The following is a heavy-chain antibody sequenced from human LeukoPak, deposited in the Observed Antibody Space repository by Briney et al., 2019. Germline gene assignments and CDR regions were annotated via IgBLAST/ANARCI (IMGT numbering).Heavy chain of an antibody. CDR1: GYTFTGYN. V-gene: IGHV1-2*02. D-gene: IGHD2-15*01. J-gene: IGHJ4*02. CDR2: INPNNGAT. CDR3: AAPGGSLDY. Sequence: ASVKVSCKASGYTFTGYNMHWVRQAPGHGLEWMGWINPNNGATNYAQKFQGRVTMTRDTSISTAYMELSRLTSDDTAVYYCAAPGGSLDYWGQGTLVTVSS.